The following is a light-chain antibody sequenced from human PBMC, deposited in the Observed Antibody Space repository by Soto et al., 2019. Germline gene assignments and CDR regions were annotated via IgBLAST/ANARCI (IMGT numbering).Light chain of an antibody. V-gene: IGKV3-20*01. CDR3: HHYVGSPWA. CDR2: GAS. J-gene: IGKJ1*01. CDR1: QSVNRF. Sequence: EIVLTQSPGTLSLSPGERATLSCRASQSVNRFLAWFQQKPGQAPRLLIYGASNRATGIPDRFSGSGSETDFTLTITRLEPEDSAVYYCHHYVGSPWAFGQVTKV.